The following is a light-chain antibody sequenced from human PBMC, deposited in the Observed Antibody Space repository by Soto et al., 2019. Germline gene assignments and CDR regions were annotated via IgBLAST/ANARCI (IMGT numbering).Light chain of an antibody. CDR1: QNIRNL. Sequence: DIQLTQSPSTLSAAVGDSVTITCRASQNIRNLLAWYQQKPGKAPKPLIFDASTLKTGVPSRFGGSGSGAEFNFTITGLQPDDFVTYFCQQYYTYSTFGQGTRLESK. CDR3: QQYYTYST. CDR2: DAS. J-gene: IGKJ5*01. V-gene: IGKV1-5*01.